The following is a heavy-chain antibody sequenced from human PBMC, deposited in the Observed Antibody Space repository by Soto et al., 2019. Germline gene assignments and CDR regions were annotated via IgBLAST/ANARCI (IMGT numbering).Heavy chain of an antibody. Sequence: HPGGSLRLSCAASGFTFSSYSMNWVRQAPGKGLEWVSSISSSSSNIYYADSLKGRFTISRDNARNSLFLQMNSLRAEDTALYYCARDRASGSSSRAFDLWGQGTMVTVSS. CDR3: ARDRASGSSSRAFDL. CDR1: GFTFSSYS. V-gene: IGHV3-48*01. D-gene: IGHD3-10*01. CDR2: ISSSSSNI. J-gene: IGHJ3*01.